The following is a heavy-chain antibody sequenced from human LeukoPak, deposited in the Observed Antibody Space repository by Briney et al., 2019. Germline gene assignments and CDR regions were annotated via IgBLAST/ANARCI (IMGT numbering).Heavy chain of an antibody. Sequence: SETLSLTCAVYGGSFSGYYWSWIRQPPGKGPEWIGEINHSGSTNYNPSLKSRVTISVDTSKNQFSLKLSSVTAADTAVYYCAREPLAAAGLPFDYWGQGTLVTVSS. D-gene: IGHD6-13*01. CDR1: GGSFSGYY. V-gene: IGHV4-34*01. CDR2: INHSGST. J-gene: IGHJ4*02. CDR3: AREPLAAAGLPFDY.